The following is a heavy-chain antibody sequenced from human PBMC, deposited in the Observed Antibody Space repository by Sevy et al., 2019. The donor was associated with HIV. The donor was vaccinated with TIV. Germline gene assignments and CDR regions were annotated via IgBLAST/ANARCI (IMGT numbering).Heavy chain of an antibody. D-gene: IGHD2-21*02. Sequence: GGSLRLSCAGSGFTFSSYDMHWVRQAPGKGLEWVAVTSHDGKYNNYADSVKVRFTISRDNFKNTLYLQMNSLRVEDTAGYFCARLFSCGGDCYYLDYWGQGALVTVSS. CDR1: GFTFSSYD. CDR3: ARLFSCGGDCYYLDY. CDR2: TSHDGKYN. V-gene: IGHV3-30*04. J-gene: IGHJ4*02.